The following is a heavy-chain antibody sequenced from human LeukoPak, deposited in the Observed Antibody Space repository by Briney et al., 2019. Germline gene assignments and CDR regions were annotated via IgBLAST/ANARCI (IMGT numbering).Heavy chain of an antibody. Sequence: SETLSLTCTVSGGSISSSSYYWGWIRQPPGKGLEWIGSIYYSGSTYYNPSLKSRVTISVDTSKNQFSLKLSSVTAADTAVYYCARESRRIAAAGPSYYMDVWGRGTTVTVSS. CDR2: IYYSGST. V-gene: IGHV4-39*07. J-gene: IGHJ6*03. CDR1: GGSISSSSYY. CDR3: ARESRRIAAAGPSYYMDV. D-gene: IGHD6-13*01.